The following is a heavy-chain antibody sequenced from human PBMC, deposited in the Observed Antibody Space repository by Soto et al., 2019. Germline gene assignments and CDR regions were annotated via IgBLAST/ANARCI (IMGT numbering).Heavy chain of an antibody. Sequence: SVTCSCQASGYSFPSLDINWVRQTTGQGLEWMGWMEPSSGKTGYAQRFQDRVTMTRDTSINTAYMELRSLTSDDTAFYYCARGVTAGVDYWGQGTLVTVSS. D-gene: IGHD3-10*01. V-gene: IGHV1-8*01. CDR2: MEPSSGKT. CDR1: GYSFPSLD. J-gene: IGHJ4*02. CDR3: ARGVTAGVDY.